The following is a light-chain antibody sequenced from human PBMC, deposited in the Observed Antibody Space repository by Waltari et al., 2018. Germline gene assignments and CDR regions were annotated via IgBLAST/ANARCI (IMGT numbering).Light chain of an antibody. J-gene: IGKJ1*01. CDR1: QDIGND. Sequence: DIQLTQSPSSLSSSVADRVTITCRASQDIGNDSGWYQHKPGEAPQGPISSASTLQSGVPSRFSGSRSGTEFTLTLSSLHPEYFATYYCLQYNSYPQTFGQGTKVEFK. V-gene: IGKV1-17*01. CDR3: LQYNSYPQT. CDR2: SAS.